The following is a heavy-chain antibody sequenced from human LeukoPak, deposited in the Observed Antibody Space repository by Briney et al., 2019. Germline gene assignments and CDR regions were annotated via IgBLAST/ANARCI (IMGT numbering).Heavy chain of an antibody. V-gene: IGHV1-8*01. CDR3: ARGVGSTNHLDL. J-gene: IGHJ5*02. Sequence: ASVKVSCKASGYTFTSDEINWVRQATGHGLEWMGWMNPNSGNTGSAQKFQGRLTMTRNTSISTAYLELGSLRSEDTAVYFCARGVGSTNHLDLWGRGTLVTVAS. CDR1: GYTFTSDE. CDR2: MNPNSGNT. D-gene: IGHD2-8*01.